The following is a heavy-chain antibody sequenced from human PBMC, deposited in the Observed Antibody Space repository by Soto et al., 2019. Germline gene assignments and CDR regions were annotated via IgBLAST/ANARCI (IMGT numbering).Heavy chain of an antibody. CDR2: IDKVGTDS. D-gene: IGHD3-10*01. CDR1: EFTFSGRS. J-gene: IGHJ6*03. V-gene: IGHV3-74*01. CDR3: SRGWFFPVV. Sequence: EVQLVESGGGLVQPGGSLRLSCAASEFTFSGRSVHWVRQAPGKGLVWVSGIDKVGTDSTYADSVKCRFTSSRDNAKNTVYLQMHSLRVDDTAVYYCSRGWFFPVVWGKGTTITVSS.